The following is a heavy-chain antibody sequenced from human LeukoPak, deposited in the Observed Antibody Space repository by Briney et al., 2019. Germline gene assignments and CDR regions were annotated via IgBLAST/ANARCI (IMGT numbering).Heavy chain of an antibody. CDR3: ASSPNSYAYGA. J-gene: IGHJ4*02. Sequence: ASVKVSCKASGYTFTGYYIHWVRQAPGQGLEWMGIINSGGGSTSNAQRFQGRLTMTSDTSTSTVYMELSSLRSEDTAIYYCASSPNSYAYGAWGQGTLVTVSS. CDR2: INSGGGST. CDR1: GYTFTGYY. D-gene: IGHD5-18*01. V-gene: IGHV1-46*01.